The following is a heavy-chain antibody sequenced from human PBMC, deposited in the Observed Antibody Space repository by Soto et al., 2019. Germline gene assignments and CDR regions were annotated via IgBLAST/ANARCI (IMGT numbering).Heavy chain of an antibody. D-gene: IGHD6-19*01. CDR3: AKDRSSGPPTPMDV. J-gene: IGHJ6*03. CDR2: ISGSGGST. V-gene: IGHV3-23*01. Sequence: PGGSLTISCAASGMAFSSYSMSWVRQDPGKGLEWVSAISGSGGSTYYADSVKGRFTISRDNSKNTLYLQMNSLRAEDTAVYYCAKDRSSGPPTPMDVWGKGTTVTVSS. CDR1: GMAFSSYS.